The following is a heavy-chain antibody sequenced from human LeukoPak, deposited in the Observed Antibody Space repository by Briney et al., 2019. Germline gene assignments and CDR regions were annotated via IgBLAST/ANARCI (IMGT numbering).Heavy chain of an antibody. Sequence: PSQTLSLTCTVSGGSICSGSYSWNWIRKHPGKGLEWIGYIFYSGNIYYNPSLKSRVTISVDTSKNQFSLKLSSVTAADTAVYYCARKLGVVTAIPHFDYWGQGALVTVSS. D-gene: IGHD2-21*02. CDR3: ARKLGVVTAIPHFDY. CDR2: IFYSGNI. CDR1: GGSICSGSYS. J-gene: IGHJ4*02. V-gene: IGHV4-31*03.